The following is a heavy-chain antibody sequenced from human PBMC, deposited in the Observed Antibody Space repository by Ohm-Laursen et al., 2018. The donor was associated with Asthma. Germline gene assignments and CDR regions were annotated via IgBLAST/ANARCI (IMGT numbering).Heavy chain of an antibody. CDR2: ISGSGGST. D-gene: IGHD5-18*01. CDR1: GFTFSSYA. Sequence: SLRLSCAASGFTFSSYAMSWVRQAPGKGLEWVSAISGSGGSTYYANSVKGRFTISRDNSKNTLYLQMNSLRAEDTAVYYCAKDTAINLYYYYYRYGRLGPRDHGHRLL. J-gene: IGHJ6*02. V-gene: IGHV3-23*01. CDR3: AKDTAINLYYYYYRYGR.